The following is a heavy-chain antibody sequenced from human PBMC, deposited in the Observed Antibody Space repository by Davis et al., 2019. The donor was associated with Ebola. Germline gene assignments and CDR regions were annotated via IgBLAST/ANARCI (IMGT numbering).Heavy chain of an antibody. CDR2: LNPNTGDT. J-gene: IGHJ5*02. CDR3: AREVEACWFDP. CDR1: GYSFTGYY. V-gene: IGHV1-2*06. Sequence: AASVKVSCKPSGYSFTGYYIHWVRQAPGQGLERMGRLNPNTGDTRYAQKFHGRVTMTRDTSISTAYMEVKRLRSDDTAVYYCAREVEACWFDPWGQGTLVTVSS. D-gene: IGHD1-26*01.